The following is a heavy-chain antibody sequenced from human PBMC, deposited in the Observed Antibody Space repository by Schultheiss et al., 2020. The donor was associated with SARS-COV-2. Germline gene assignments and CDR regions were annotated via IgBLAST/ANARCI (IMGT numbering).Heavy chain of an antibody. J-gene: IGHJ4*02. CDR1: GGSFSGYY. V-gene: IGHV4-59*12. D-gene: IGHD5-18*01. Sequence: SETLSLTCAVYGGSFSGYYWSWIRQPPGKGLEWIGYIYYSGSTNYNPSLKSRVTMSVDTSKNQFSLKLSSVTAADTAVYYCARGPAGYSYGFVDYWGQGTLVTVSS. CDR3: ARGPAGYSYGFVDY. CDR2: IYYSGST.